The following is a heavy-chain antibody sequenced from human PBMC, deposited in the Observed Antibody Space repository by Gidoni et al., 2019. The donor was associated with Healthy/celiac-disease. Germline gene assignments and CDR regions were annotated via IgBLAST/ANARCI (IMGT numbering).Heavy chain of an antibody. CDR2: SYHSGRN. Sequence: QVQLQESGPGLVKPSGTLSLTCAVSGGYISSSNWWSWVRQPPGKGLEWIGASYHSGRNNYNPSLKSRVTISVDKSKNQFSLKLSAVTAADTDVYYCARDPYSSSWYGFDYWGQGTLVTVSS. CDR3: ARDPYSSSWYGFDY. D-gene: IGHD6-13*01. CDR1: GGYISSSNW. J-gene: IGHJ4*02. V-gene: IGHV4-4*02.